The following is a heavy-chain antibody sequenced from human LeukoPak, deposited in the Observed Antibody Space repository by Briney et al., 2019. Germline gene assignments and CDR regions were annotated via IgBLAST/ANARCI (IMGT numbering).Heavy chain of an antibody. J-gene: IGHJ6*03. CDR3: ARDDYYGSGSYYPSYYYYYYMDV. V-gene: IGHV1-18*01. CDR2: ISAYNGNT. D-gene: IGHD3-10*01. Sequence: GASVKVSCKASGYTFTSYGISWVRQAPGQGLEWMGWISAYNGNTNYAQKLQGRVTITTATSTSTAYMELRSLRSDDTAVYYCARDDYYGSGSYYPSYYYYYYMDVWGKGTTVTVSS. CDR1: GYTFTSYG.